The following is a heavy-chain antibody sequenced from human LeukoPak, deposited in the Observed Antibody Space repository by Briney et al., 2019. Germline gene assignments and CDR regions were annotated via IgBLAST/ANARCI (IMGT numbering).Heavy chain of an antibody. V-gene: IGHV3-30-3*01. D-gene: IGHD4-11*01. J-gene: IGHJ4*02. CDR3: ARWGNDYSQFDS. CDR2: ISYDGSNK. Sequence: QTGGSLRLSCAASGFTFSSYAMHWVRQAPGKGLEWVAVISYDGSNKYYADSVKGRFTISRDNSKNTLFLQMNSLRTEDTAVYFCARWGNDYSQFDSWGQGTLVTVS. CDR1: GFTFSSYA.